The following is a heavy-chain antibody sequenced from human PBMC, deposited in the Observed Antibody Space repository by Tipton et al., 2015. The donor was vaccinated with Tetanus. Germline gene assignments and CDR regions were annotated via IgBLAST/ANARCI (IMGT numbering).Heavy chain of an antibody. Sequence: LRLSCAVYGGSFSAYYWSWIRQSPGKGLEWIGEINHSGSTTYSPSFKSRVTISVDTPKNQFSLNLTSVTVADSAVYFCARVSRRNFYFDYWGPGAQVTVSS. J-gene: IGHJ4*02. CDR1: GGSFSAYY. CDR2: INHSGST. V-gene: IGHV4-34*01. CDR3: ARVSRRNFYFDY. D-gene: IGHD2/OR15-2a*01.